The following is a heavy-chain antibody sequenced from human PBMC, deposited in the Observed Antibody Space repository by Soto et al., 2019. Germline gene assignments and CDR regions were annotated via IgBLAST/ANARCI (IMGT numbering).Heavy chain of an antibody. CDR2: ISSSSSYI. CDR1: GFTFSSYS. D-gene: IGHD3-22*01. CDR3: ARRLAYYDSSGYYDFAY. Sequence: GGSLRLSCAASGFTFSSYSMNWVRQAPGKGLEWVSSISSSSSYIYYADSVKGRFTISRDNAKNSLYLQMNSLRAEDTAVYYCARRLAYYDSSGYYDFAYWGQGTLVTVSS. V-gene: IGHV3-21*01. J-gene: IGHJ4*02.